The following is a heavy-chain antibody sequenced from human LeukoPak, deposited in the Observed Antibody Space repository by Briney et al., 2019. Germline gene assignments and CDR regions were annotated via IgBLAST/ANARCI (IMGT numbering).Heavy chain of an antibody. V-gene: IGHV1-2*02. J-gene: IGHJ4*02. D-gene: IGHD3-9*01. Sequence: ASVKVSCKASGYTFTGYYMHWVRQAPGQGLEWMGWINPNSGGTNYAQKFQGRVTMTRDTSISTAYMELSRLRSDDTAVYYCARAVGYYDILPDWGQGTLVTVSS. CDR2: INPNSGGT. CDR3: ARAVGYYDILPD. CDR1: GYTFTGYY.